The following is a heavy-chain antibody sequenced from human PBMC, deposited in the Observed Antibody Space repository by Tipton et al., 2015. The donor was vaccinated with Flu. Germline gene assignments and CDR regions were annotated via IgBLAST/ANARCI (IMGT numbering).Heavy chain of an antibody. J-gene: IGHJ4*02. CDR3: ARDVAAFPAAMRD. CDR2: IYYSGTT. D-gene: IGHD2-2*01. Sequence: GLVKPSETLSLTCSASGGSVSSGFYYWSWIRQPPGKGLEWIGYIYYSGTTNYNPSLKNRVSMSVDTSKTQLSLRLTSVTAADTAVYYCARDVAAFPAAMRDWGQGTLVTVSS. V-gene: IGHV4-61*01. CDR1: GGSVSSGFYY.